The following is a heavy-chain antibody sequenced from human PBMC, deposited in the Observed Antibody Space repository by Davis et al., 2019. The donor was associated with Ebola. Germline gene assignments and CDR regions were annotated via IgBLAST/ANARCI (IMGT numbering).Heavy chain of an antibody. J-gene: IGHJ6*02. Sequence: SLNISCAASGFTFSSYAMSWVRQAPGKGLEWVLAISCSGGSTYHADSVKGRHTISRDNSKNTLYLQRNSLRAEDTAVYYCARRRRVAALYYYYGMDVWGQGTTVTVSS. CDR2: ISCSGGST. D-gene: IGHD6-6*01. V-gene: IGHV3-23*01. CDR3: ARRRRVAALYYYYGMDV. CDR1: GFTFSSYA.